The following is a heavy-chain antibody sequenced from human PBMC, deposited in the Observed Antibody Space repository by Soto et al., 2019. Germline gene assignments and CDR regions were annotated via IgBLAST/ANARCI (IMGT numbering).Heavy chain of an antibody. V-gene: IGHV3-23*01. CDR1: RFTFRLYA. D-gene: IGHD1-1*01. CDR3: AKSMWGEWKDADPAFWFAS. Sequence: EVRLLESGGGLVQPGGSLRLSCAASRFTFRLYAMSWVRQAPGKGLEWVSGISGGGGRIYYADSVKGRFIISRDNSKDTLSLQMNSLQAEDTAVYYCAKSMWGEWKDADPAFWFASWGQGTLVTVSS. J-gene: IGHJ5*01. CDR2: ISGGGGRI.